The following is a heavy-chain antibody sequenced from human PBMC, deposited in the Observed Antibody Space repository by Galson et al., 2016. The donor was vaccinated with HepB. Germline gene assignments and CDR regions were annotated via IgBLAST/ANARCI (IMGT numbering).Heavy chain of an antibody. Sequence: SETLSLTCAVSGASISSEKWWTWVRQTPGKGLEWIGEIYSGSTRYNPSLKSRVTISMDKSQNHFSLNLNAVTAADTAVYYCATVRFGCSSTSCYIEDWGQGTLVTVSS. V-gene: IGHV4-4*02. CDR3: ATVRFGCSSTSCYIED. CDR1: GASISSEKW. J-gene: IGHJ4*02. D-gene: IGHD2-2*01. CDR2: IYSGST.